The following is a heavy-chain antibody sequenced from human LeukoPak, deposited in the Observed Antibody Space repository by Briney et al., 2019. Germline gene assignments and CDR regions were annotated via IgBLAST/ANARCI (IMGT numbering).Heavy chain of an antibody. D-gene: IGHD6-6*01. CDR3: ARAVSSSFDY. CDR2: ISYDGSNK. CDR1: GFTFSSYA. J-gene: IGHJ4*02. V-gene: IGHV3-30-3*01. Sequence: PGGSLRLSCAASGFTFSSYAMHWVRQAPGKGLEWVAVISYDGSNKYYADSVKGRFTTSRDNSKNTLYLQMNSLRAEDTAVYYCARAVSSSFDYWGQGTLVTVSS.